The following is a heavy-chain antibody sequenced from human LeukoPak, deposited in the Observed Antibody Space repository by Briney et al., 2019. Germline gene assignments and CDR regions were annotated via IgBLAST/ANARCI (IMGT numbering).Heavy chain of an antibody. D-gene: IGHD2-2*01. CDR2: ISGSGGST. V-gene: IGHV3-23*01. CDR1: GFTFSSYA. Sequence: GGSLRLSCAASGFTFSSYATSWVRQAPGKGLEWVSAISGSGGSTYYADSVKGRFTISRDNSKNTLYLQMNSLRAEDTAVYYCAKDRDIVVVPGAFDYWGQGTLVTVSS. J-gene: IGHJ4*02. CDR3: AKDRDIVVVPGAFDY.